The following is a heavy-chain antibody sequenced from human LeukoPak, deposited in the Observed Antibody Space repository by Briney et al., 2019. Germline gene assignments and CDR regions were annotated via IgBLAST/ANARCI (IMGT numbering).Heavy chain of an antibody. V-gene: IGHV1-69*06. J-gene: IGHJ6*03. CDR2: IIPIFGTA. D-gene: IGHD1-26*01. CDR1: GGTFSSYA. CDR3: ARDRGGATARGDYYYYMDV. Sequence: ASVKVSCKASGGTFSSYAISWVRQAPGQGLEWMGGIIPIFGTANYAQKFQGRVTITADKSTSTAYMELSSLRSEDTAVYYCARDRGGATARGDYYYYMDVWGKGTTVTVSS.